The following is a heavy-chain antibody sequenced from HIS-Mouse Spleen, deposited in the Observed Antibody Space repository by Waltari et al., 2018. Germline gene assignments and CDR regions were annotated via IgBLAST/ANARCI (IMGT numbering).Heavy chain of an antibody. CDR3: AREIPYSSSWYDWYFDL. Sequence: QLQLQESGPGLVKPSETLSLTCTVSGCSISSSSYYLGWIRQPPGKGLEWIGSIYYSGSTYYNPSLKSRVTISVDTSKNQFSLKLSSVTAADTAVYYCAREIPYSSSWYDWYFDLWGRGTLVTVSS. J-gene: IGHJ2*01. D-gene: IGHD6-13*01. CDR1: GCSISSSSYY. V-gene: IGHV4-39*07. CDR2: IYYSGST.